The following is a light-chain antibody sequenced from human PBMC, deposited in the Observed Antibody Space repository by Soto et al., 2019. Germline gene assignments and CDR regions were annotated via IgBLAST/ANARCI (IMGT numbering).Light chain of an antibody. CDR2: SND. V-gene: IGLV1-44*01. Sequence: QSVLTQPPSASGTPGQRVTVSCSGSSSNIASNTVNWYQQLPGTAPKPLIYSNDQRPSGVPDRFSASKSGTSASLAISGLQSEDEADYYCASWDDSLNGHVFGTGTKVTVL. CDR1: SSNIASNT. CDR3: ASWDDSLNGHV. J-gene: IGLJ1*01.